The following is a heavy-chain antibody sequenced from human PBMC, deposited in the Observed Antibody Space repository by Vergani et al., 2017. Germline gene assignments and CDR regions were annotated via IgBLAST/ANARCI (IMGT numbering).Heavy chain of an antibody. CDR1: GYTFTGYY. J-gene: IGHJ3*02. Sequence: QVQLVQSGAEVKKPGASVKVSCKASGYTFTGYYMHWVRQAPGQGLEWMGWINPNSGGTNYEQKFQGRVTMTRETSISTAYMELSRLRSDDTAVYYCARELLMTTVTNDAFDIWGQGTMVTVSS. CDR3: ARELLMTTVTNDAFDI. D-gene: IGHD4-17*01. V-gene: IGHV1-2*02. CDR2: INPNSGGT.